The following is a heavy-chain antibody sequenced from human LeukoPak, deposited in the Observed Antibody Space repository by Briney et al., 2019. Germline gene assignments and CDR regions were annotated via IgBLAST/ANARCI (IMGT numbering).Heavy chain of an antibody. Sequence: ASVKVSCKASGYTFTGYYMHWVRQAPGQGLEWMGWINPNSGGTNYAQKFQGRVTMTRDTSISTAYMELSRLRSDDTAVYYCARDSTLSSSSWSLEEGAGSTPGDYWGQGTLVTVSS. D-gene: IGHD6-13*01. CDR3: ARDSTLSSSSWSLEEGAGSTPGDY. CDR1: GYTFTGYY. CDR2: INPNSGGT. J-gene: IGHJ4*02. V-gene: IGHV1-2*02.